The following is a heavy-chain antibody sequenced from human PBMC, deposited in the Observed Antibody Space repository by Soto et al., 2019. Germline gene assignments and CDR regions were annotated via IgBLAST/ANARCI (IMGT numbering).Heavy chain of an antibody. Sequence: SETLSLTCTVSGGSISSYYWSWIRQPPGKGLEWIGYIYYSGSTNYNPSLKSRVTISVDTSKNQFSLKLSSVTAADTAVYYCASTRGLGFLAGTPVWFDPWGQGTLVTVSS. CDR2: IYYSGST. CDR3: ASTRGLGFLAGTPVWFDP. CDR1: GGSISSYY. J-gene: IGHJ5*02. D-gene: IGHD6-19*01. V-gene: IGHV4-59*01.